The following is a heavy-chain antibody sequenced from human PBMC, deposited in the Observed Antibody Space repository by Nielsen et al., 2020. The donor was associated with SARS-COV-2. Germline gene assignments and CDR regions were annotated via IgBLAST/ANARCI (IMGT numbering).Heavy chain of an antibody. V-gene: IGHV3-30*04. D-gene: IGHD3-3*01. CDR1: EFTFSSYA. J-gene: IGHJ6*02. CDR2: ISYDGSNK. Sequence: GGSLRLSCAASEFTFSSYAMHWVRQAPGKGLEWVAVISYDGSNKYYADSVKGRFTISRDNSKNTLYLQMNSLRAEDTAVYYCARDQYYDFWSGMGGGTYYYYYGMDVWGQGTTVTVSS. CDR3: ARDQYYDFWSGMGGGTYYYYYGMDV.